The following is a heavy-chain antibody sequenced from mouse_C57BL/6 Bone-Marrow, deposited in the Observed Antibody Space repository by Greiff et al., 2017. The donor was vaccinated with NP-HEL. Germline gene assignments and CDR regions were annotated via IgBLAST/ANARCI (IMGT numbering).Heavy chain of an antibody. CDR2: IYPGSGST. Sequence: QVQLQQPGAELVKPGASVKMSCKASGYTFTRFWITWVTQRPGQGLEWIGDIYPGSGSTNYNEKFKSKATLTVDTSSSTAYMQLSSLTSEDSAVYYCARSYYYGSSYAMDYWGQGTSVTVSS. V-gene: IGHV1-55*01. CDR1: GYTFTRFW. J-gene: IGHJ4*01. CDR3: ARSYYYGSSYAMDY. D-gene: IGHD1-1*01.